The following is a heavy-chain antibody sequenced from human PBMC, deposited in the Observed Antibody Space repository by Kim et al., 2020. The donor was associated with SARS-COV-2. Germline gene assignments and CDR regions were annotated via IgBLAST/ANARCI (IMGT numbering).Heavy chain of an antibody. D-gene: IGHD1-26*01. CDR1: GGTFSSYT. J-gene: IGHJ4*02. V-gene: IGHV1-69*02. CDR3: ARVGGDSGSYYLDY. CDR2: IIPILGIA. Sequence: SVKVSCKASGGTFSSYTISWVRQAPGQGLEWMGRIIPILGIANYAQKFQGRVTITADKSTSTAYMELSSLRSEDTAVYYCARVGGDSGSYYLDYWGQGTLVTVST.